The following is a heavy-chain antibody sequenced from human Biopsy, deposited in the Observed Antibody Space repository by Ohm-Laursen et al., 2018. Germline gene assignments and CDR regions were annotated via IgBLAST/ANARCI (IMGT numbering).Heavy chain of an antibody. CDR3: ARGSHSGSHSCFDY. Sequence: SSVKVSCKPSGGTFINYAISWVRQAPGQGLEWMGGIIPMFGTANYAQMFQGRVTISADESTSTSYMELSSLTTEDTAIYYCARGSHSGSHSCFDYWGRGTLVTVSS. V-gene: IGHV1-69*01. D-gene: IGHD1-26*01. CDR2: IIPMFGTA. CDR1: GGTFINYA. J-gene: IGHJ4*02.